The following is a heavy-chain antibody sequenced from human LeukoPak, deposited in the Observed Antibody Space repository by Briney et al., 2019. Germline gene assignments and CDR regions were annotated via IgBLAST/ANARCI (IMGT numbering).Heavy chain of an antibody. D-gene: IGHD3-10*01. CDR3: ATLTPDWRWFGELLNAFDI. Sequence: ASVKVSCKASGGTFSSYAISWVRQAPGQGLEWMGGIIPIFGTANYAQKFQGRVTITADESTSTAYMELSSLRSEDTAVYYCATLTPDWRWFGELLNAFDIWGQGAMVTVSS. V-gene: IGHV1-69*13. CDR1: GGTFSSYA. CDR2: IIPIFGTA. J-gene: IGHJ3*02.